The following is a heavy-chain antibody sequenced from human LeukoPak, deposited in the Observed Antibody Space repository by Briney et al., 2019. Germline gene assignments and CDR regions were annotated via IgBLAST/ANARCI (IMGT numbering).Heavy chain of an antibody. D-gene: IGHD3-9*01. V-gene: IGHV3-23*01. CDR2: ISGSGGST. J-gene: IGHJ4*02. Sequence: GGSLRLSCAASGFTFSSYAMSWVRQAPGKWLEWVSAISGSGGSTYYADSVKGRFTISRDNSKNTLYLQMISLRAEDTAVYYCAKEQRYDISTGLEDWGQGTLVTVSS. CDR3: AKEQRYDISTGLED. CDR1: GFTFSSYA.